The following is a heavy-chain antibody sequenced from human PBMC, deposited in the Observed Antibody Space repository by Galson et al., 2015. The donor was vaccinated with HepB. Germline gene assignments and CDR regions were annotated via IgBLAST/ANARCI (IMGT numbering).Heavy chain of an antibody. J-gene: IGHJ4*02. D-gene: IGHD3-22*01. Sequence: CKASGGTFSSYAISWVRQAPGQGLEWMGGIIPIFGTANYAQKFQGRVTITADESTSTAYMELSSLRSEDTAVYYCARTYDSSGYSVYYFDYWGQGTLVTVSS. V-gene: IGHV1-69*01. CDR2: IIPIFGTA. CDR1: GGTFSSYA. CDR3: ARTYDSSGYSVYYFDY.